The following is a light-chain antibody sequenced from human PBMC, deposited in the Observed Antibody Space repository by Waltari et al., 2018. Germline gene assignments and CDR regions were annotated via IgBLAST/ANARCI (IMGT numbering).Light chain of an antibody. CDR1: ENVNNY. Sequence: DIQMTQSPSSLSASVGDRVTITCRARENVNNYLNWYQQKPGKAPKCLIFKVSTFFFCVPSRFSGSGSGTDYTFTISSLQSEDVATYYCQHGYGTPWTFGQGTKVEIK. V-gene: IGKV1-39*01. CDR2: KVS. CDR3: QHGYGTPWT. J-gene: IGKJ1*01.